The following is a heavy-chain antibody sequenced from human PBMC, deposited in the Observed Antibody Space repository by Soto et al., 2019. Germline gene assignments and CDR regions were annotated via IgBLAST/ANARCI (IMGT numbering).Heavy chain of an antibody. V-gene: IGHV3-33*01. CDR1: GFTFNTYG. J-gene: IGHJ6*02. CDR3: ARAAWFYYGMDV. Sequence: QVQLVESGGGVVQSGRSLRLSCAASGFTFNTYGMHWVRQAPGKGLEWVAVIWPDGSNRYYADSVSGQFTISRDNSKNTLYLQMNDLRAEDTAAYYCARAAWFYYGMDVWGQGTTVTVSS. CDR2: IWPDGSNR. D-gene: IGHD3-22*01.